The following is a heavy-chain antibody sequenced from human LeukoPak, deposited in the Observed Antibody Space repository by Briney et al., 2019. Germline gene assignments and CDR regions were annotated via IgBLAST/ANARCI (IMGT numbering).Heavy chain of an antibody. V-gene: IGHV4-4*02. D-gene: IGHD5-18*01. J-gene: IGHJ5*02. Sequence: PSGTLSLTCAVSGGSISSSNWWSWVRQPPGKGLEWIGEINHSGSTNYNPSLKSRVTISVDTSKNQFSLKLSSVTAADTAVYYCARHGVHRYSYGYLRPGWFDPWGQGTLVTASS. CDR1: GGSISSSNW. CDR3: ARHGVHRYSYGYLRPGWFDP. CDR2: INHSGST.